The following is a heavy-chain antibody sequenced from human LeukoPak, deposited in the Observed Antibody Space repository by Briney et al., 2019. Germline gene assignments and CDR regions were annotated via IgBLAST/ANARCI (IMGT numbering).Heavy chain of an antibody. J-gene: IGHJ6*02. V-gene: IGHV3-21*01. CDR3: ARTIFGVVVFRYGMDV. D-gene: IGHD3-3*01. CDR2: ISSSSSYI. CDR1: GFTFSSYS. Sequence: GGSLRLSCAASGFTFSSYSMNWVRQAPGKGLEWVSSISSSSSYIYYADSVKGRFTISRDNAKSSLYLQMNSLRAEDTAVYYCARTIFGVVVFRYGMDVWGQGTTVTVSS.